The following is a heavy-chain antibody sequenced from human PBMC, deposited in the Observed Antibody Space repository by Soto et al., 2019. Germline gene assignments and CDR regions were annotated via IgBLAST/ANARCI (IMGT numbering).Heavy chain of an antibody. CDR3: ARGIDDNASFGMDV. V-gene: IGHV3-7*01. D-gene: IGHD1-1*01. CDR2: IKEDGSDK. Sequence: ELKLVESGGGVVQSGGSLRLSCAAARFTFDRYWMSWVRQAPGRGLEWVANIKEDGSDKYYEDSVKGRFTISRDNAKNLLFLQMNSLRAEDTAIYYCARGIDDNASFGMDVWGQGTTVSVSS. J-gene: IGHJ6*02. CDR1: RFTFDRYW.